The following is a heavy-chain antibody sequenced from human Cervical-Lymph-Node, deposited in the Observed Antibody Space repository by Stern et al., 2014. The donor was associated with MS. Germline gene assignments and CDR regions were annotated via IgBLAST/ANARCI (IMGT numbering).Heavy chain of an antibody. Sequence: QVQLVQSGPGLVKPSQTLSLSCTVSGGSISSGRYYWSWIRQHPGKALEWIGYIYNSGSTYYNPSLKSRVTISVDTSKDQFSLRLTSVTAADTAVYYCARGFSEYYFDYWGQGTLVTVSS. V-gene: IGHV4-31*03. CDR3: ARGFSEYYFDY. D-gene: IGHD3-3*01. CDR2: IYNSGST. J-gene: IGHJ4*02. CDR1: GGSISSGRYY.